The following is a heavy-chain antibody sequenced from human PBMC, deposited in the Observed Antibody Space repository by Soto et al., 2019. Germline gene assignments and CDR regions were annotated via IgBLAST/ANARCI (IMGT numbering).Heavy chain of an antibody. J-gene: IGHJ6*03. CDR3: AREHDILTGHYRVGYYMDV. Sequence: SETLSLTCTVSGGSISSGGYYWSWIRQHPGKGLEWIGYIYYSGSTYYNPSLKSRVTISVDTSKNQFSLKLSSVTAADTAVYYCAREHDILTGHYRVGYYMDVWGKGTTVTVSS. CDR1: GGSISSGGYY. V-gene: IGHV4-31*03. CDR2: IYYSGST. D-gene: IGHD3-9*01.